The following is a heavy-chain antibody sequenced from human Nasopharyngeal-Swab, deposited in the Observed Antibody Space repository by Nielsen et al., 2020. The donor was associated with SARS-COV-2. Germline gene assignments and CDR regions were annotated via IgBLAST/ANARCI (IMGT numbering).Heavy chain of an antibody. V-gene: IGHV1-8*03. CDR1: GDTFTSYD. J-gene: IGHJ5*02. D-gene: IGHD6-13*01. CDR3: ARMYSSSWYEGHNWFDP. Sequence: ASVKVSCKASGDTFTSYDINWVRQDTGQGLEWMGWMNPNSGNTGYAQKFQGRVTITRNTSISTAYMELSSLRSEDTAVYYCARMYSSSWYEGHNWFDPWGQGTLVTVSS. CDR2: MNPNSGNT.